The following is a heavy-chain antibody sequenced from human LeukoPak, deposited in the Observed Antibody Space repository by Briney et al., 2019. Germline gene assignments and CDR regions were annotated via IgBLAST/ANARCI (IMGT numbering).Heavy chain of an antibody. CDR1: NGSITSSTYY. V-gene: IGHV4-39*01. J-gene: IGHJ4*02. Sequence: SETLSLTCTVSNGSITSSTYYWGWIRQPPGKGLEWIGSIYYSGSTYYNPSLKSRVTISVDTSKNQFSLKLSSVTAADTAMYYCASQEAAGYFDYWGQGTPVIVSS. CDR3: ASQEAAGYFDY. CDR2: IYYSGST. D-gene: IGHD6-13*01.